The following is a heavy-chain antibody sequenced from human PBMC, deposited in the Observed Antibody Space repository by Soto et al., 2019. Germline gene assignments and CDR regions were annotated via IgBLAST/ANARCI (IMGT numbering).Heavy chain of an antibody. Sequence: SETLSLTCTVSGGSITTNTHYWAWIRQPPGKGLEWIGTVHYSGSSFCNPSLKSRITISVDTSKNQFSLRLTSVTAADTAVYFCATQLNKPPTVATALFDYWGQGTLVTVSS. D-gene: IGHD5-12*01. J-gene: IGHJ4*02. CDR2: VHYSGSS. CDR3: ATQLNKPPTVATALFDY. V-gene: IGHV4-39*01. CDR1: GGSITTNTHY.